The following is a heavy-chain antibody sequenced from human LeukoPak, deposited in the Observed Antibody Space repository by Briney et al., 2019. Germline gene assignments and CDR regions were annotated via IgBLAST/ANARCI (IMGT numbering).Heavy chain of an antibody. CDR3: ARYWVGYGMDV. V-gene: IGHV3-53*01. CDR1: GFTVSSNY. CDR2: IYSGGST. Sequence: PGGSLRLSCAASGFTVSSNYMSWVRQAPGKGLEWVSVIYSGGSTYYADSVKGRFTISRYNSKNTLYLQMNSLRAEDTAVYYCARYWVGYGMDVWGQGTTVTVSS. J-gene: IGHJ6*02. D-gene: IGHD2-8*02.